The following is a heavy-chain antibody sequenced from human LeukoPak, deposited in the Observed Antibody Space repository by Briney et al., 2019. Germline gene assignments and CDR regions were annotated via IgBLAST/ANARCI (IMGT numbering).Heavy chain of an antibody. CDR1: GGSISSHY. CDR3: ARGCYDSRVSYYMDV. J-gene: IGHJ6*03. Sequence: SETLSLTCTVSGGSISSHYWSWMRQPPGKGLEWIGYIYYSGSTNYNPSLKSRVTISVDTSKNQFSLKLSSVTAADTAVYYCARGCYDSRVSYYMDVWGKGTTVTVSS. D-gene: IGHD3-22*01. V-gene: IGHV4-59*11. CDR2: IYYSGST.